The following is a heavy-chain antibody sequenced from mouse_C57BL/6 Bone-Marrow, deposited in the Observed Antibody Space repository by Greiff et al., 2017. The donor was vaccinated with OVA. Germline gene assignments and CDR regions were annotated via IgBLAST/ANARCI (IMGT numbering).Heavy chain of an antibody. CDR1: GYTFTSYD. J-gene: IGHJ2*01. CDR3: ARRGEIYYGNPYYFDY. CDR2: IYPRDGST. V-gene: IGHV1-85*01. Sequence: VKLMESGPELVKPGASVKLSCKASGYTFTSYDINWVKQRPGQGLEWIGWIYPRDGSTKYNEKFKGKATLTVDTSSSTAYMELHSLTSEDSAVYFCARRGEIYYGNPYYFDYWGQGTTLTVSS. D-gene: IGHD2-1*01.